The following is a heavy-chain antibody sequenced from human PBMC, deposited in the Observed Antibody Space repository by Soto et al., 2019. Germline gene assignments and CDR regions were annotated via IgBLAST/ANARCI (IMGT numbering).Heavy chain of an antibody. CDR3: ARAVGDLLTGNVGRNTYHYHYHMDV. D-gene: IGHD3-9*01. Sequence: QVQLRESGPGLVKTAETLSLTCSVSGGSIRSSSSYWGWIRQPPGTGLAGIGNIYYTGITYYKSSLKSRVTISVDTSKNHFSLTLSSVTAADTAIYYCARAVGDLLTGNVGRNTYHYHYHMDVWGQGTTVTVSS. CDR2: IYYTGIT. CDR1: GGSIRSSSSY. V-gene: IGHV4-39*01. J-gene: IGHJ6*02.